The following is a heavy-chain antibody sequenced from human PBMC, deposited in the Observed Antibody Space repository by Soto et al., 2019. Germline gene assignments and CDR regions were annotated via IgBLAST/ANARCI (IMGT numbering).Heavy chain of an antibody. CDR1: GFTFSSYA. D-gene: IGHD2-15*01. CDR2: ISSSGDGT. J-gene: IGHJ5*02. V-gene: IGHV3-23*01. Sequence: GGSLRLSCAASGFTFSSYAMSWVRQAPGKGLEWVSAISSSGDGTYYADSVRGRFTISRDNSKNTLFLQMNSLRAEDTAVYFCAKDQAGVDPVVWFDPWGQGTLVTVSS. CDR3: AKDQAGVDPVVWFDP.